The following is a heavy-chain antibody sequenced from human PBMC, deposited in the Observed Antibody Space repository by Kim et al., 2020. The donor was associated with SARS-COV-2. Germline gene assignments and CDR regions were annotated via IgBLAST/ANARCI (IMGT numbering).Heavy chain of an antibody. J-gene: IGHJ4*02. CDR1: GGSISSSSYY. Sequence: SETLSLTCTVSGGSISSSSYYWGWIRQPPGKGLEWIGSIYYSGSTYYNPSLKSRVTISVDTSKNQFSLKLSSVTAADTAVYYCARSKAIQLWLPPLGYWGQGTLVTVSS. CDR2: IYYSGST. D-gene: IGHD5-18*01. V-gene: IGHV4-39*07. CDR3: ARSKAIQLWLPPLGY.